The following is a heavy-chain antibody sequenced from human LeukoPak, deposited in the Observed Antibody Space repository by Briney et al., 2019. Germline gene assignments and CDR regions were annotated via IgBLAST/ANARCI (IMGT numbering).Heavy chain of an antibody. D-gene: IGHD3-10*01. J-gene: IGHJ5*02. V-gene: IGHV1-24*01. CDR3: ATMVRGVIISHWFDP. CDR2: FDPEDGET. CDR1: GYTLTELS. Sequence: ASVKVSCKVSGYTLTELSMHWVRQAPGKGLEWMGGFDPEDGETIYAQKFQGRVTMTEDTSTDTAYMELSSLRSEDTAVYYCATMVRGVIISHWFDPWGQGTLVTVSS.